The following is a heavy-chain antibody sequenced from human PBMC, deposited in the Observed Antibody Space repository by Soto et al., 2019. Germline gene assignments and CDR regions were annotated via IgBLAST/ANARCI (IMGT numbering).Heavy chain of an antibody. V-gene: IGHV1-69*13. CDR3: ARPLRDRNYYYGMAV. J-gene: IGHJ6*02. CDR1: GGTFSKYA. Sequence: RASVKVSCKASGGTFSKYAFSWVRQAPGQGLEWLGGTIPMFGTPNYAQKFQGRAAISADESTATVYMELSSLRSEDTAVYFCARPLRDRNYYYGMAVWGQGTTVTVSS. D-gene: IGHD3-22*01. CDR2: TIPMFGTP.